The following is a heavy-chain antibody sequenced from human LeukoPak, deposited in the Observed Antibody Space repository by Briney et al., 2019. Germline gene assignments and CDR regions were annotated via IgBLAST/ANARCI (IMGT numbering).Heavy chain of an antibody. Sequence: GSLRLSCAASGLTFSTYSMNWVRQAPGKGLEWIGEINHSGSTNYNPSLKSRVTISVDTSKNQFSLKLSSVTAADTAVYYCARTITMIVVAVGAFDIWGQGTMVTVSS. D-gene: IGHD3-22*01. V-gene: IGHV4-34*01. CDR1: GLTFSTYS. CDR2: INHSGST. CDR3: ARTITMIVVAVGAFDI. J-gene: IGHJ3*02.